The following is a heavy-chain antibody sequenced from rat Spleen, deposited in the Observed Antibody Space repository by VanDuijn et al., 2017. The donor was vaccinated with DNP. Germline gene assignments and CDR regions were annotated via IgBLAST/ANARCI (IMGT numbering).Heavy chain of an antibody. CDR2: INTSGCTP. Sequence: EVQLVESGGGLVQPGRSLKVSCVASGFTFINYWMTWIRQAPGKGLEWIATINTSGCTPYYADSVKGRFTISRDNAQNTLYLQMNSLGSEDTATYYCAYYHDGYHWGQGVMVTVSS. V-gene: IGHV5-31*01. D-gene: IGHD1-12*03. CDR3: AYYHDGYH. J-gene: IGHJ2*01. CDR1: GFTFINYW.